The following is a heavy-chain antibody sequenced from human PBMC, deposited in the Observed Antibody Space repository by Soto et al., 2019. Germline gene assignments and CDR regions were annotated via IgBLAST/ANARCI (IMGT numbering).Heavy chain of an antibody. CDR2: MTGSGGST. J-gene: IGHJ4*02. Sequence: GGSLRLSCAASGFTFTNSAMNWVRQAPGKGLEWVSTMTGSGGSTYYADSVKGRFTISRDTSKNTVYLHMNSLRAEDTAVYYCPNHVEACAGDCFSGFDSWGQGTLVTVSS. CDR3: PNHVEACAGDCFSGFDS. D-gene: IGHD2-21*02. CDR1: GFTFTNSA. V-gene: IGHV3-23*01.